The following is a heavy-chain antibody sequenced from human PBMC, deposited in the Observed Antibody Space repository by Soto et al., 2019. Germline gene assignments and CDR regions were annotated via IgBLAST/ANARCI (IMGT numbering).Heavy chain of an antibody. CDR1: GGSFSGYY. CDR3: ARQRTSVVTQAYFDV. CDR2: IYYSGST. Sequence: SETLYLTCAVYGGSFSGYYWGWIRQPPGKGLEWIGSIYYSGSTYNNPSLRSRVSMSIDTSKDQFSLKLKSVTAADTALYFCARQRTSVVTQAYFDVWGPGSLVTVSS. J-gene: IGHJ4*02. D-gene: IGHD2-21*02. V-gene: IGHV4-39*01.